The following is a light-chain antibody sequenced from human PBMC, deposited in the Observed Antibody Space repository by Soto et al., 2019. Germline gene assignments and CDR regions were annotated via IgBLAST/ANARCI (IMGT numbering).Light chain of an antibody. V-gene: IGLV2-8*01. CDR3: SAYAGSNDFGV. CDR2: EFN. Sequence: QSALTQPPSASGSPGQSVTISCTGTSSDVGNYNYVSWYQQHPGKAPKLVIYEFNKRPSGVPDRFSGSQSGNTASLTVSGLQAEDEADYFCSAYAGSNDFGVFGGGTQLTVL. J-gene: IGLJ2*01. CDR1: SSDVGNYNY.